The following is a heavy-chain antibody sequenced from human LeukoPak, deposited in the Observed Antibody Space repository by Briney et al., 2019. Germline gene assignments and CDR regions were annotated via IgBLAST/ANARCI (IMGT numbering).Heavy chain of an antibody. CDR3: ARRVSLYAAFDI. J-gene: IGHJ3*02. D-gene: IGHD3-16*02. V-gene: IGHV4-4*09. CDR2: IYNIQYT. Sequence: SETLSLTCTVANGSMNSYYWNWVRQSTGKGLEWIGRIYNIQYTEYNPSLKSRVSISVDTSKSQFSLNLNSVTAADTAVYYCARRVSLYAAFDIWGLGTLVTVSS. CDR1: NGSMNSYY.